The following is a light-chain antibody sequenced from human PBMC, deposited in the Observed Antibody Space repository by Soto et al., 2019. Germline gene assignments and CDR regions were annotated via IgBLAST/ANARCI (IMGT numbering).Light chain of an antibody. CDR1: QSVSSH. V-gene: IGKV3-20*01. CDR3: QQYGSSPPIT. Sequence: EIVLTQSPATLSLSPGERGTLSCRASQSVSSHLAWYQQKPGQAPRLLIYGASSRATGIPDRFSGSGSGTDFTLTISRLEPEDFAVYYCQQYGSSPPITFGQGTRLEIK. J-gene: IGKJ5*01. CDR2: GAS.